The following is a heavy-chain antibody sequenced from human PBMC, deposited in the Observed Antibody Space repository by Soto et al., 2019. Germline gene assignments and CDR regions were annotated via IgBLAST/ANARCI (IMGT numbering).Heavy chain of an antibody. CDR2: INHSGST. CDR3: ARGVRYFDWDFDY. D-gene: IGHD3-9*01. V-gene: IGHV4-34*01. CDR1: GGTFSGYY. J-gene: IGHJ4*02. Sequence: SETLSLTCAVYGGTFSGYYWSWIRQPPGKGLEWIGEINHSGSTNYNPSLKSRVTISVDTSKNQFSLKLSSVTAADTAVYYCARGVRYFDWDFDYWGQGTLVTVS.